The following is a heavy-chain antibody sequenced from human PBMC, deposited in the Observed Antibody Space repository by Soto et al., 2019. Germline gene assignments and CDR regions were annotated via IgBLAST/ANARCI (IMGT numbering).Heavy chain of an antibody. V-gene: IGHV4-59*08. CDR3: ARRVFDAFDI. CDR1: GGSISSYY. J-gene: IGHJ3*02. CDR2: IYYSGST. Sequence: TSETLSLTCSVSGGSISSYYWSRIRQPPGKGLEWIGYIYYSGSTNYNPSLKSRVTISVDTSKNQFSLKLISVTAADTAVYYCARRVFDAFDIWGQGTMVTVSS.